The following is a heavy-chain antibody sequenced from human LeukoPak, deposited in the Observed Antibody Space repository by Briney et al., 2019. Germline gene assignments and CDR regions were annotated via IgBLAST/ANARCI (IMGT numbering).Heavy chain of an antibody. V-gene: IGHV4-34*01. CDR1: GGSFSGYY. Sequence: SETLSLTCAVYGGSFSGYYWSWIRQPPGKGLEWIGEINHSGSTNYNPSLKSRVTISVDTSKNQFSLKLNSVTAADTAVYYCARFSSGYHALDAFDIWGQGTMVTVSS. CDR2: INHSGST. J-gene: IGHJ3*02. D-gene: IGHD3-22*01. CDR3: ARFSSGYHALDAFDI.